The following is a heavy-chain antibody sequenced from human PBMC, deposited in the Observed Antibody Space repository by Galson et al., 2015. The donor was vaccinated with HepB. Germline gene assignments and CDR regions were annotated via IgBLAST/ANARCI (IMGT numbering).Heavy chain of an antibody. CDR1: GFTFSNYA. V-gene: IGHV3-23*01. J-gene: IGHJ6*03. D-gene: IGHD3-22*01. CDR3: AKSGTLNNYDNSGYHKYYHYYYYMDV. CDR2: ISRSGGST. Sequence: SLRLSCAASGFTFSNYAMSWVRQAPGKGLEWVSGISRSGGSTYYADSVKGRFTISRDNSKNTLYLQINSLRAEDTAVYYCAKSGTLNNYDNSGYHKYYHYYYYMDVWGNGTTVTVSS.